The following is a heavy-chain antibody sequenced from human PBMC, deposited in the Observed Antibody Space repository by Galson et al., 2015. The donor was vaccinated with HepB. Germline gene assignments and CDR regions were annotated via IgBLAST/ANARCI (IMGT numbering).Heavy chain of an antibody. CDR1: GFTFSSYA. V-gene: IGHV3-33*08. Sequence: SLRLSCAASGFTFSSYAMSWVRQAPGKGLEWVAVIWYDGSNKYYADSVKGRFTISRDNSKNTLYLQMNSLRAEDTAVYYCAREPRGLLWFGESLGWFDPWGQGTLVTVSS. CDR2: IWYDGSNK. D-gene: IGHD3-10*01. CDR3: AREPRGLLWFGESLGWFDP. J-gene: IGHJ5*02.